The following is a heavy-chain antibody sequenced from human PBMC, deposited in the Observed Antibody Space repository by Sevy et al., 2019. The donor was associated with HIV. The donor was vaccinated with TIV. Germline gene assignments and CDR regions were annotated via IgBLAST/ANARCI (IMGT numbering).Heavy chain of an antibody. CDR3: AKWSMGGARWLQLGAFDI. D-gene: IGHD5-12*01. J-gene: IGHJ3*02. CDR2: ISYDGSNK. V-gene: IGHV3-30*18. CDR1: GFTFSSYG. Sequence: GGSLRLSCAASGFTFSSYGMHWVRQAPGKGVEWVAVISYDGSNKYYGDSVKGRFTISRDNSKNTLYLQMNSLRAEDTAVYYCAKWSMGGARWLQLGAFDIWGQGTMVTVSS.